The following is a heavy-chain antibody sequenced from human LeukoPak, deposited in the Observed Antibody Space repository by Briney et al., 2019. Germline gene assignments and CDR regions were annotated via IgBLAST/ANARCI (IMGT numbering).Heavy chain of an antibody. D-gene: IGHD3-10*01. V-gene: IGHV3-30-3*01. CDR2: ISYDGSNK. CDR1: GFTFSSYA. CDR3: ASRVGRGSGSFYYFDY. J-gene: IGHJ4*02. Sequence: GGSLRLSCAASGFTFSSYAMHWVRQAPGKGLEWVAVISYDGSNKYYADSVKGRFTISRDNSKNTLYLQMNSLRAEDTAVYYCASRVGRGSGSFYYFDYWGQGTLVTVSS.